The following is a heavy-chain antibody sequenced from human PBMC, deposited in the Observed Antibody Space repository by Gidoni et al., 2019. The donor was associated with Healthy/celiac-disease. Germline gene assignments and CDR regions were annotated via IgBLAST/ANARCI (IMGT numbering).Heavy chain of an antibody. D-gene: IGHD6-13*01. CDR1: GFTFSSHG. CDR3: AKDHSWYLVISEYYYMDV. Sequence: QVQLVVSGGGVVQPGRSLRLSCAASGFTFSSHGMHWVRPGPGKGLEWVAVISYDGSNKYYADSVKGRFTISRDNSKNTLYLQMNSLRAEDTAVYYCAKDHSWYLVISEYYYMDVWGKGTTVTVSS. CDR2: ISYDGSNK. V-gene: IGHV3-30*18. J-gene: IGHJ6*03.